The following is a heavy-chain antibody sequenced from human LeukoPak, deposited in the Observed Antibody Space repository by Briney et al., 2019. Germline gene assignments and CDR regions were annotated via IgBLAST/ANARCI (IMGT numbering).Heavy chain of an antibody. Sequence: GGSLRLSCAASRFTFSSYAMSWVRQAPGKGLEWVSAISGSGGSTYYADSVKGRFTISRDNSKNTLYLQMNSLRAEDTAVYYCAKSHRIVVVTAGFDYWGQGTLVTVSS. V-gene: IGHV3-23*01. D-gene: IGHD2-21*02. CDR3: AKSHRIVVVTAGFDY. CDR1: RFTFSSYA. CDR2: ISGSGGST. J-gene: IGHJ4*02.